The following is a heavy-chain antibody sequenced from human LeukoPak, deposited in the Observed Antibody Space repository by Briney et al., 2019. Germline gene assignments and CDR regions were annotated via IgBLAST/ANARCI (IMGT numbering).Heavy chain of an antibody. CDR2: INHSGIT. V-gene: IGHV4-34*01. CDR1: GGSFSGYY. D-gene: IGHD2-15*01. Sequence: PSETLSLTCAVYGGSFSGYYWSWIRQPPGKGLEWIGEINHSGITNYNPSLKSRVTISVDTSKKQFSLKLSSVTAADTAVYYCAKRGYCSGGRCYSFHFDYWGQGTLVTVSS. J-gene: IGHJ4*02. CDR3: AKRGYCSGGRCYSFHFDY.